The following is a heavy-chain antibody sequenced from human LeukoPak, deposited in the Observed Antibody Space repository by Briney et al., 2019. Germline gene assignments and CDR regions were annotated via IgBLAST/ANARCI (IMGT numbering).Heavy chain of an antibody. D-gene: IGHD6-19*01. V-gene: IGHV1-8*01. Sequence: ASVKVSCKAFGYIFTSNDINWVRQAAGQGLEWMGWMNPNNGHTGYAQQFQGRVTMTWNTSISTAYMELSSLRSEDTAVYYCARVSSGWIHLDVWGKGTTVTISS. CDR2: MNPNNGHT. CDR1: GYIFTSND. J-gene: IGHJ6*03. CDR3: ARVSSGWIHLDV.